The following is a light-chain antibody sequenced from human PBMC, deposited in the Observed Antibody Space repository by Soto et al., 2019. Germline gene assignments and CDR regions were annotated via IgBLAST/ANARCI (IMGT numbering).Light chain of an antibody. CDR3: QQYNNWPHT. J-gene: IGKJ2*01. CDR2: GVS. CDR1: QSVSSN. Sequence: EIVLTQSPGTLSLSQGERATLSCRASQSVSSNFLAWFQQKPGQAPSLLIYGVSTRATGVPVRFSGSGSGTEFTLTINSLQSEDFAVYYCQQYNNWPHTLGQGTKVDI. V-gene: IGKV3-15*01.